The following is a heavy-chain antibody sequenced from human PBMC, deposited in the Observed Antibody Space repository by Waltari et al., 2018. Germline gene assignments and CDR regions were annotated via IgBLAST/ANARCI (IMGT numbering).Heavy chain of an antibody. CDR2: ISSSSSYI. V-gene: IGHV3-21*01. D-gene: IGHD1-26*01. CDR1: GFTFSSYS. CDR3: ARDRGSGSSPLDY. Sequence: EVQLVESGGGLVKPGGSLRLSCAASGFTFSSYSMNWVRQAPGKVLEWVSSISSSSSYIYYAYSVKGRFTISRDNAKNSLYLQMNSLRAEDTAVYSCARDRGSGSSPLDYWGQGTLVTVSS. J-gene: IGHJ4*02.